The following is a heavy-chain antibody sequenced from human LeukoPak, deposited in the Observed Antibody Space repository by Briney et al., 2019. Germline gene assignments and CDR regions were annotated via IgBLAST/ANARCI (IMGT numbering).Heavy chain of an antibody. CDR3: ARVTADAFDI. CDR2: ISGYNGDT. V-gene: IGHV1-18*01. Sequence: GASVKVSCKASGYTLTSYGTIWVRQAPGQGLEWMGWISGYNGDTNYAQKLQGRVTMTTDTSTSTAYMELRSLRSDDTAVYYCARVTADAFDIWGRGTMVTVSS. D-gene: IGHD2-21*02. CDR1: GYTLTSYG. J-gene: IGHJ3*02.